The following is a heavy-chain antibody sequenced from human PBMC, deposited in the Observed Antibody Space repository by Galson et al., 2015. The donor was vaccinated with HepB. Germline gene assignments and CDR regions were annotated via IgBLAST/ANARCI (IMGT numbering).Heavy chain of an antibody. V-gene: IGHV3-30*18. CDR1: GFNFNNYD. CDR3: AKSSILAAAQHYGMDV. D-gene: IGHD3-3*02. Sequence: SLRLSCAASGFNFNNYDMHWVRQAPGKGLEWVAVILYDGSNKYYADSVKGRFTISRDNSKNTLYLQLNTLRPEDTAVYYCAKSSILAAAQHYGMDVWGQGTTVTVSS. CDR2: ILYDGSNK. J-gene: IGHJ6*02.